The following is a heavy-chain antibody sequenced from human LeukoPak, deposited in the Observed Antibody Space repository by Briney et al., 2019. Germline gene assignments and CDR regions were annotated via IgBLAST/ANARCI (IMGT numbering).Heavy chain of an antibody. Sequence: GGSLRLSCAASGFTFSSYDMHWVRQTPGKGLEWVSAIGTAGDTYYPGSVKGRFTISRENVKNSLYLQMNSLRAGDTAVYYCAREAVPGSLDYWGQGALVTVSS. CDR1: GFTFSSYD. CDR3: AREAVPGSLDY. J-gene: IGHJ4*02. CDR2: IGTAGDT. D-gene: IGHD2-2*01. V-gene: IGHV3-13*01.